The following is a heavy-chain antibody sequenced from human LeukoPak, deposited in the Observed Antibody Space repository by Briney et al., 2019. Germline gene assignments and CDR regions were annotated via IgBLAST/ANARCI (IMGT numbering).Heavy chain of an antibody. Sequence: GESLKISCKGSGYSFTSYWIGWVRQMPGKGLEWMGIIYPGDSDTRYSPSFQGQVTISADKSISTAYLQWSSLKASDTAMYYCARGPTYSYYYYGMDVCGQGTTVTVSS. CDR3: ARGPTYSYYYYGMDV. CDR2: IYPGDSDT. CDR1: GYSFTSYW. V-gene: IGHV5-51*01. J-gene: IGHJ6*02. D-gene: IGHD1-26*01.